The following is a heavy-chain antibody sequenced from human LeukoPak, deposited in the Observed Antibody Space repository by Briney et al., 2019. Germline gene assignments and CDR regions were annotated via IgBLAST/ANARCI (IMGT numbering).Heavy chain of an antibody. V-gene: IGHV1-69*05. CDR3: AVGIAARLAVDD. D-gene: IGHD6-13*01. J-gene: IGHJ4*02. CDR2: IIPIFGTA. Sequence: SVKVSCKASGGTFSSYAISWVRQAPGQGLEWMGRIIPIFGTANYAQKFQGRVTITTDESTSTAYMELSSLRSEDTAVYYCAVGIAARLAVDDWGQGTLVTVAS. CDR1: GGTFSSYA.